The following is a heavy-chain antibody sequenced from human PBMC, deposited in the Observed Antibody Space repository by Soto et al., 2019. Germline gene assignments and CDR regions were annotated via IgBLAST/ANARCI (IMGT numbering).Heavy chain of an antibody. V-gene: IGHV1-18*01. CDR3: AIMTTFDY. CDR2: ISAYNGNT. Sequence: ASVTVSCQASGYTFTSYGISWVRQAPGQGLEWMGWISAYNGNTNYAQKLQGRVTVTTDTSTSTAYMELRSLRSDDTAVYYCAIMTTFDYWGQGTLVTVSS. D-gene: IGHD3-16*01. CDR1: GYTFTSYG. J-gene: IGHJ4*02.